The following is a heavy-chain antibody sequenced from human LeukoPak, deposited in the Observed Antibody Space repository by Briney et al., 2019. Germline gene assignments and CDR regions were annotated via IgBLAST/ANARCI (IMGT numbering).Heavy chain of an antibody. J-gene: IGHJ6*03. Sequence: SETLSLTCAVYGGSFSGYYWSWIRQPPGKGLEWIGEINHSGSTNYNPSLKSRVTISVDTSKNQFSLKLSSVTAADTAVYYCARLQPPPLTYYYYYMDVWGKGTTVTISS. V-gene: IGHV4-34*01. CDR1: GGSFSGYY. CDR3: ARLQPPPLTYYYYYMDV. CDR2: INHSGST.